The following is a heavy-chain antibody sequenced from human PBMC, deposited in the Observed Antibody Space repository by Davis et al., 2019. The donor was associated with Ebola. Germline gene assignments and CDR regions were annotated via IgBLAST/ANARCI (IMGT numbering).Heavy chain of an antibody. V-gene: IGHV1-18*01. CDR1: GYTFTSYG. D-gene: IGHD2-2*01. CDR2: ISAYNGNT. Sequence: AASVKVSCKASGYTFTSYGISWVRQAPGQGLEWMGWISAYNGNTNYAQKLQGRVTITRDTSTSTVYMELSSLRSEDTAVYYCARYQLLGYYFDYWGQGTLVTVSS. J-gene: IGHJ4*02. CDR3: ARYQLLGYYFDY.